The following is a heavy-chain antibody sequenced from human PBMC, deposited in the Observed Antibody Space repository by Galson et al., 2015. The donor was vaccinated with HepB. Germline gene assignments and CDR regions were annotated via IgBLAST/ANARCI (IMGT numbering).Heavy chain of an antibody. CDR1: GYNINNYW. Sequence: QSGAEVKKPGESLKISCKASGYNINNYWIGWVRQMPGKGLEWMGIIYPDDSDARYSPSFQGQVTFSVDKSISTAYLQWRSLRASDTAIYYCARRTAFDIWGQGTMVTVSS. CDR3: ARRTAFDI. V-gene: IGHV5-51*01. CDR2: IYPDDSDA. J-gene: IGHJ3*02.